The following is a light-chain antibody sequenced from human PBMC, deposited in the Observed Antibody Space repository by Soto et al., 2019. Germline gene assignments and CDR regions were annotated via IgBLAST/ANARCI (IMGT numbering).Light chain of an antibody. Sequence: QSVLTQPASVSGSPGQSITISCTGTSSDVGGYNYVSWYQQHPGKAPKLMIYDVSSRPSGVSNRFSGSKSGNTASLTISGLQAEDEADHYCSSYTSSSTYVFGTGTQLTVL. J-gene: IGLJ1*01. V-gene: IGLV2-14*03. CDR2: DVS. CDR3: SSYTSSSTYV. CDR1: SSDVGGYNY.